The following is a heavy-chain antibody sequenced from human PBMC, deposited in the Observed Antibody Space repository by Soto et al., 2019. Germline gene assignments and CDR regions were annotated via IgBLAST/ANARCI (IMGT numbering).Heavy chain of an antibody. V-gene: IGHV3-30*18. Sequence: PGGSLRLSCAASGFTFSSYGMHWVRQAPGKGLEWVAVISYDGSNKYYADSVKGRFTISRDNSKNTLYLQMNSLRAEDTAVYYCAKDLGDSYGHDYWGQGTLVTVSS. D-gene: IGHD5-18*01. CDR3: AKDLGDSYGHDY. J-gene: IGHJ4*02. CDR2: ISYDGSNK. CDR1: GFTFSSYG.